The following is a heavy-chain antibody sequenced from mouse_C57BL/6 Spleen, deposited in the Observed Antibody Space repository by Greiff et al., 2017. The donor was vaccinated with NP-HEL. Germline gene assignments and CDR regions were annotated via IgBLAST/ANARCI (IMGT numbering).Heavy chain of an antibody. CDR3: VRVQDPYYGNYGYFDV. J-gene: IGHJ1*03. D-gene: IGHD2-10*01. V-gene: IGHV10-3*01. CDR2: IRSKSSNYAT. Sequence: GGGLVQPKGSLKLSCAASGFTFNTYAMHWVRQAPGKGLEWVARIRSKSSNYATYYADSVKDRFTISRDDSQSMLYLQMNNLKTEDTAMYYCVRVQDPYYGNYGYFDVWGTGTTVTVSS. CDR1: GFTFNTYA.